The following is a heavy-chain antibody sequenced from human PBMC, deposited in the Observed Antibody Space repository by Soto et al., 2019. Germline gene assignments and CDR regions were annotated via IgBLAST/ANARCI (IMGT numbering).Heavy chain of an antibody. CDR2: INSDGSST. D-gene: IGHD2-8*01. CDR3: ARVPTPYCTNGVCYGENYYYGMDV. J-gene: IGHJ6*02. CDR1: GFTFSSYW. Sequence: PGGSLRLSCAASGFTFSSYWMHWVRQAPGKGLVWVSRINSDGSSTSYADSAKGRFTISRDNAKNTLYLQMNSLRAEDTAVYYCARVPTPYCTNGVCYGENYYYGMDVWGQGTTVTVSS. V-gene: IGHV3-74*01.